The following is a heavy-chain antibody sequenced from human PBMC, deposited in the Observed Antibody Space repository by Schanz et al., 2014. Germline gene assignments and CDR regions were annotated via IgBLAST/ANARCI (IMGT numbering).Heavy chain of an antibody. V-gene: IGHV3-33*06. Sequence: QVQLVESGGGVVQPGRSLRLSCAASGFTFSNHGMHWVRQSPGKGLEWVALIWYDGSNKYYADSVKGRFTISRDNSKNTVNLQMNSLRAEDTAVYYCAKEKEEVAADGSFFDYWGQGTLVNVSS. J-gene: IGHJ4*02. CDR3: AKEKEEVAADGSFFDY. D-gene: IGHD6-13*01. CDR2: IWYDGSNK. CDR1: GFTFSNHG.